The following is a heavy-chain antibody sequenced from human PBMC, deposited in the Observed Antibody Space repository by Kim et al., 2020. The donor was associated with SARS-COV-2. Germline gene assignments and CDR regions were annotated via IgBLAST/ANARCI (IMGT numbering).Heavy chain of an antibody. D-gene: IGHD1-26*01. V-gene: IGHV3-23*01. CDR2: ISGSGGST. CDR3: AKDPEGSYPPLDYYGMDV. CDR1: GFTFSSYA. Sequence: GGSLRLSCAASGFTFSSYAMSWVRQAPGTGLEWVSAISGSGGSTYYADSVKGRFTISRDNSKNTQYLQMNSMRAEDTAVYYCAKDPEGSYPPLDYYGMDVWGQGTTVTVSS. J-gene: IGHJ6*01.